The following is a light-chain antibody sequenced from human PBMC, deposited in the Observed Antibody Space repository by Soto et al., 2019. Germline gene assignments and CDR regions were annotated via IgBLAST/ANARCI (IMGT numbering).Light chain of an antibody. Sequence: DIQLTQSPSSLSASVGYRVTITCLASQSISTSLNWYQQKPGKAPNLLIFTSSNLESGVPSRFSGSGSGTEFTLTISSLQPDDFATYYCQHYYGMPLTFGQGTKVDIK. CDR2: TSS. J-gene: IGKJ1*01. CDR1: QSISTS. V-gene: IGKV1-39*01. CDR3: QHYYGMPLT.